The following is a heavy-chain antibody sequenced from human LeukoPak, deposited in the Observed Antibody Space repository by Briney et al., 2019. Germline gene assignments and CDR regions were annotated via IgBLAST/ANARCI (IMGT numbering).Heavy chain of an antibody. CDR3: ARVSTPHYYDSSGYYATNFDY. CDR1: GGSISSSSYY. D-gene: IGHD3-22*01. CDR2: IYYSGST. V-gene: IGHV4-39*07. Sequence: PSETLSLTCTVSGGSISSSSYYWGWIRQPPGQGLKWIGSIYYSGSTYYNPSLKSRATISVDTSKNQFSLKLSSVTAADTAVYYCARVSTPHYYDSSGYYATNFDYWGQGTLVTVSS. J-gene: IGHJ4*02.